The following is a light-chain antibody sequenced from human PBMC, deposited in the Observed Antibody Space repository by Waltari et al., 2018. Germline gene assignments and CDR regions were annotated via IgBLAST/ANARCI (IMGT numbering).Light chain of an antibody. CDR1: IYNIGINT. CDR2: STT. CDR3: GAWDDGVKEWV. V-gene: IGLV1-44*01. J-gene: IGLJ3*02. Sequence: QSVLTQPPSASGTPGRRVTISCSGTIYNIGINTVNWYPQFPGSAPQLLIFSTTRLPSGVPDRCAASKSGTSASLAINVLQAADEADYYCGAWDDGVKEWVFGGGTKLTVL.